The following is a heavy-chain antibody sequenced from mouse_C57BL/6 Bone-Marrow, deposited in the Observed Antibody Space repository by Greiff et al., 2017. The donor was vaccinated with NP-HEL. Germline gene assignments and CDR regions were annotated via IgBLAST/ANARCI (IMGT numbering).Heavy chain of an antibody. CDR1: GFTFSSYG. Sequence: EVQLVESGGDLVKPGGSLKLSCAASGFTFSSYGMSWVRQTPDKRLEWVATISSGGSYTYYPDSVKGRFTISRDNAKNTLYLQMSSLTSEDTAMYYGASYYYGGCYVDYWGQGTTLTVSS. V-gene: IGHV5-6*01. CDR2: ISSGGSYT. CDR3: ASYYYGGCYVDY. D-gene: IGHD1-1*01. J-gene: IGHJ2*01.